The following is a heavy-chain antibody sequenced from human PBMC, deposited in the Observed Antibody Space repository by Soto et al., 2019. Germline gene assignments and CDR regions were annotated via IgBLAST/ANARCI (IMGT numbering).Heavy chain of an antibody. D-gene: IGHD3-10*01. Sequence: GGSLRLSCAASGFTFGASALQWVRQASGKGLEWLGRIGSRGESYATTYDVSVKGRFTISRDDSKKTAYLQMNSLESEDTAVYYCARHNYGSGSTYFDYWGQGTLVTVSS. CDR3: ARHNYGSGSTYFDY. J-gene: IGHJ4*02. CDR2: IGSRGESYAT. V-gene: IGHV3-73*01. CDR1: GFTFGASA.